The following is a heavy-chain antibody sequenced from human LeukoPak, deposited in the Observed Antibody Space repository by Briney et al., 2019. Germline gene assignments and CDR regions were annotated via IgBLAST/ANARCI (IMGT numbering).Heavy chain of an antibody. CDR3: GRNGDYSLDY. V-gene: IGHV4-34*01. CDR1: GGSFSGYY. D-gene: IGHD2-21*01. J-gene: IGHJ4*02. Sequence: KPSETLSLTCAVYGGSFSGYYWSWIRQPPGKGLEWIGEIHHSGSTNYNPSLKSRVTISVDKSKNQFSLKLSSVTAADTAVYYCGRNGDYSLDYWGQGTLVTVSS. CDR2: IHHSGST.